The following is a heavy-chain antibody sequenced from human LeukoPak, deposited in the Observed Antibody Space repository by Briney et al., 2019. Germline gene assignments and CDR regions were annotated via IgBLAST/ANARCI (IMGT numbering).Heavy chain of an antibody. Sequence: PGGSLRLSCAASGFTFSSYNMNGGRQAPGKGLEWVSSISSSSSYIYYADSVKGRFTISRDNAKNSLYLQMNSLRAEDTAVYYCARGFGYSYGTYFDYWGQGTLVTVSS. J-gene: IGHJ4*02. D-gene: IGHD5-18*01. CDR1: GFTFSSYN. CDR3: ARGFGYSYGTYFDY. CDR2: ISSSSSYI. V-gene: IGHV3-21*01.